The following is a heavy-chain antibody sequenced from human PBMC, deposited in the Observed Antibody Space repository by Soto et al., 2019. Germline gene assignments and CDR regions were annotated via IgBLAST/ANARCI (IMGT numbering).Heavy chain of an antibody. CDR2: INPNSGGT. Sequence: ASVKVSCKASGYTFTGYYMHWVRQAPGQGLEWMGWINPNSGGTNYAQKFQGRVTMTRDTSISTAYMELSRLRSDDTAVYYCARGRYYAILTGSGPIDYWGQGTLVTVSS. CDR3: ARGRYYAILTGSGPIDY. V-gene: IGHV1-2*02. CDR1: GYTFTGYY. D-gene: IGHD3-9*01. J-gene: IGHJ4*02.